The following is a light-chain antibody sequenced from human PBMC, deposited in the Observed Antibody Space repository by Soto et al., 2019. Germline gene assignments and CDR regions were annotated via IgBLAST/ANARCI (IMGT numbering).Light chain of an antibody. V-gene: IGLV2-11*01. CDR3: CSYGGSNTLYD. CDR1: SSDVGGYNY. Sequence: QSVLTQPRSVSGSPGQSVTISCTGTSSDVGGYNYVSWYQQYPGKVPKLMIYDVSKRPSGVPDRFSGSKSGNSASLTISGLQAEDEADYYCCSYGGSNTLYDFGTGTKVTVL. CDR2: DVS. J-gene: IGLJ1*01.